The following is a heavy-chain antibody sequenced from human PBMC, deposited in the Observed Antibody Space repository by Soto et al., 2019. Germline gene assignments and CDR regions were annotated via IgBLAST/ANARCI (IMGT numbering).Heavy chain of an antibody. CDR2: IYPGDSDT. D-gene: IGHD3-22*01. V-gene: IGHV5-51*01. J-gene: IGHJ4*02. Sequence: GESLKISCKGSGYSFTSYWIGWVRQMPGKGLEWMGIIYPGDSDTRYSPSFQGQVTISADKSISTAYLQWSSLKASDTTMYYCAGPSLPRGFYDSSGYYPPAFDYWGQGTLVTVSS. CDR1: GYSFTSYW. CDR3: AGPSLPRGFYDSSGYYPPAFDY.